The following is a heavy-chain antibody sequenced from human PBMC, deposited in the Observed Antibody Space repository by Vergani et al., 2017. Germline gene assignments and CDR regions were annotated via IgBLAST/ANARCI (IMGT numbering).Heavy chain of an antibody. V-gene: IGHV4-38-2*02. Sequence: QIQLQESGPGLVKPSETLSLTCSVSGYSISRGFYWGWIRQPPEKGLEWIGGMFHTGESSNSPSLQSRVAFSMDTSKNQFSLQLTSVTAADTAVYFCGVIMVRSPRPDNWFDSWGRGTLVTVSS. CDR2: MFHTGES. CDR3: GVIMVRSPRPDNWFDS. J-gene: IGHJ5*01. CDR1: GYSISRGFY. D-gene: IGHD3-10*01.